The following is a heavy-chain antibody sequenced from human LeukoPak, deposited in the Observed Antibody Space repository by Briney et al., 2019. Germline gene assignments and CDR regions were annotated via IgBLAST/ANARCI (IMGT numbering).Heavy chain of an antibody. V-gene: IGHV3-23*01. Sequence: HPGGSLRLSCAASGFTFSSCAMSWVRQAPGKGLEWVSAISGSGGSTYYADSVKGRFTISRDNSKNTLYLQMNSLRAEDTAVYYCAKADYSKVGGYFDYWGQGTLVTVSS. CDR1: GFTFSSCA. CDR3: AKADYSKVGGYFDY. D-gene: IGHD4-11*01. J-gene: IGHJ4*02. CDR2: ISGSGGST.